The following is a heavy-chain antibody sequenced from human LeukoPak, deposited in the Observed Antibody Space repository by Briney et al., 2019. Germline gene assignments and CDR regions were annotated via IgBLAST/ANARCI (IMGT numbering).Heavy chain of an antibody. V-gene: IGHV4-4*02. CDR2: VHLDGRT. D-gene: IGHD6-25*01. J-gene: IGHJ4*02. CDR1: GGSVSSTNW. Sequence: SETLSLTCGVSGGSVSSTNWWTWIHQPPGKGLEWIGEVHLDGRTNFNPSLKSRLTMSVDLSENHVSLKLTSVTAADTAVYYCAREGGFYRPLDYSGQGTLVTVSS. CDR3: AREGGFYRPLDY.